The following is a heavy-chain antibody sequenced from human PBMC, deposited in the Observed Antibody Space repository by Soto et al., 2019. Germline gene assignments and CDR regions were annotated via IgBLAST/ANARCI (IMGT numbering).Heavy chain of an antibody. CDR2: IGPNSGGT. CDR3: GRGRSGELVFFS. Sequence: QVQLVQSGAEVKKSGASVKVSCKASGYTFTGYYIHWVRQAPGQGLEWVGEIGPNSGGTKYAQKFQGRVTMTRDTSISKVYREWRNWVLDDPAGYYCGRGRSGELVFFSGGQGPLVTVYS. J-gene: IGHJ4*02. D-gene: IGHD1-7*01. CDR1: GYTFTGYY. V-gene: IGHV1-2*02.